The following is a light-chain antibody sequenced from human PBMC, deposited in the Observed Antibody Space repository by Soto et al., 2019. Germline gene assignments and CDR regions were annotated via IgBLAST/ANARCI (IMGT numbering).Light chain of an antibody. J-gene: IGKJ1*01. Sequence: EIVLTQSPGTLSLSPGERATLSCRASQSVSSSYLAWYQQKPGQAPRLLIYGASSRATGIPDRFSGSGSRTDFTLTIITLEPEYFPVYYFQHYGSSPRTFGQGTKVQIK. CDR3: QHYGSSPRT. CDR1: QSVSSSY. CDR2: GAS. V-gene: IGKV3-20*01.